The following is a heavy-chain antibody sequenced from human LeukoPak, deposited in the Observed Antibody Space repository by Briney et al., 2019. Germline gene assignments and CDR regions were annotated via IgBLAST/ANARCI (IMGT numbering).Heavy chain of an antibody. CDR2: ISGSGGST. D-gene: IGHD2-2*02. Sequence: GGSLRLSCAASGFTFSSYSMNWVRQAPGKGLEWVSAISGSGGSTYYADSVKGRFTISRDNSKNTLYLQMNSLRAEDTAVYYCAKGYCSSTSCYTYMDVWGKGTTVTISS. V-gene: IGHV3-23*01. CDR1: GFTFSSYS. CDR3: AKGYCSSTSCYTYMDV. J-gene: IGHJ6*03.